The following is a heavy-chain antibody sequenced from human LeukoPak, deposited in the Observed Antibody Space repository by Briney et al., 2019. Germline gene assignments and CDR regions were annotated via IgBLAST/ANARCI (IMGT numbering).Heavy chain of an antibody. V-gene: IGHV3-74*01. D-gene: IGHD3-16*01. CDR1: GFTFTTYW. J-gene: IGHJ3*01. CDR3: AKVRKGVGAFDL. CDR2: INSDGSST. Sequence: GGSLRLSCAASGFTFTTYWMSWVRQAPGKGLVWVSRINSDGSSTSYADSVKGRFTVSRDISKNTLYLQMNSLRAEDTAIYYCAKVRKGVGAFDLWGQGTMVTVSS.